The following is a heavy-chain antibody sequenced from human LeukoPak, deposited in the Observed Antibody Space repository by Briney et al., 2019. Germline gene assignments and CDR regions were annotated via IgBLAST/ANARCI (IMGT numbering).Heavy chain of an antibody. CDR1: GFTFSNYW. CDR2: ISQDGTEK. Sequence: GGSLRLACAASGFTFSNYWMSWVRQAPGKGLEWVANISQDGTEKYYVGSVKGRFTISRDNAKNSLYLQMNSLRAEDTAVYYCARDIATTGRLFDYWGQGTLVTVSS. V-gene: IGHV3-7*04. CDR3: ARDIATTGRLFDY. J-gene: IGHJ4*02. D-gene: IGHD6-13*01.